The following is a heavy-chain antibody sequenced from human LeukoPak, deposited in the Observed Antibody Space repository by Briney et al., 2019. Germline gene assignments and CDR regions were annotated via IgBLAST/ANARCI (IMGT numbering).Heavy chain of an antibody. Sequence: PGGSLRLSCAASGFTFDDYAMHWVRQAPGKGLEWVSSISSSSSYIYYADSVKGRFTISRDNAKNSLYLQMNSLRAEDTAVYYCARLHGYCSSTSCYGYFDYWGQGTLVTVSS. V-gene: IGHV3-21*01. CDR1: GFTFDDYA. J-gene: IGHJ4*02. CDR2: ISSSSSYI. CDR3: ARLHGYCSSTSCYGYFDY. D-gene: IGHD2-2*03.